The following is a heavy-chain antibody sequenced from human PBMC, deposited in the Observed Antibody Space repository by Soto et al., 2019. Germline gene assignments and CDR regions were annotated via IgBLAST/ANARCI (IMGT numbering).Heavy chain of an antibody. D-gene: IGHD6-13*01. CDR1: GFSFGSYH. V-gene: IGHV3-23*01. CDR3: AKYGRTEQLGES. CDR2: VSSGGDYT. Sequence: EDHLLESGGGLVQPGGSLRLSCAASGFSFGSYHMAWVRQAPGKGLEWVSAVSSGGDYTFYIDSVRGRFTVSRDNSNRMVLLHMLSLMPDDTAIYYGAKYGRTEQLGESWGQGTGVSVSS. J-gene: IGHJ4*02.